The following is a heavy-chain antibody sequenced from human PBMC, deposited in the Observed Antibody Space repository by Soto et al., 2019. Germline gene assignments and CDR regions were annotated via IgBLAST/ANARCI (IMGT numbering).Heavy chain of an antibody. Sequence: PGGSLRLSCAAYGFSFENFGMSWVRQAPGKGLEWVAVISYDGSNKYYADSVKGRFTISRDNSKNTLYLQMNSLRAEDTAVYYCVKQYVGVVNYAMDVWGQGTTVTVSS. CDR2: ISYDGSNK. CDR3: VKQYVGVVNYAMDV. J-gene: IGHJ6*02. D-gene: IGHD3-3*01. CDR1: GFSFENFG. V-gene: IGHV3-30*18.